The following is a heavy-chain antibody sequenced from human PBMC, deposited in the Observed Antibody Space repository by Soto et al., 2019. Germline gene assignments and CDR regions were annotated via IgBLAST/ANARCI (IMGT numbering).Heavy chain of an antibody. D-gene: IGHD5-12*01. CDR2: IYYSGST. Sequence: PSETLSLTCTVSGGSISSYYWSWIRQPPGKGLEWIGYIYYSGSTNYNPSLKSRVTISVDTSKNQFSLKLSSVTAADTAVYYCARCPRVEMATIPAEYFQHWGQGTLVTVSS. CDR3: ARCPRVEMATIPAEYFQH. V-gene: IGHV4-59*01. J-gene: IGHJ1*01. CDR1: GGSISSYY.